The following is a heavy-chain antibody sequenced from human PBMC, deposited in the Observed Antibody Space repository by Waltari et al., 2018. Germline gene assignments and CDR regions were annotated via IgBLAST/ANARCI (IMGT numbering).Heavy chain of an antibody. CDR1: GGTFSSYA. CDR2: IIPIVGTA. J-gene: IGHJ4*02. Sequence: QVQLVQSGAEVKKPGSSVKVSCKASGGTFSSYAISWVRQAPGQGLDWMGRIIPIVGTANNAQKCQVKVTITANKSTSTAYMELSSLRSEDTAVYYCAIDHFNAAAGTFDYWGQGTLVTVSS. CDR3: AIDHFNAAAGTFDY. V-gene: IGHV1-69*04. D-gene: IGHD6-13*01.